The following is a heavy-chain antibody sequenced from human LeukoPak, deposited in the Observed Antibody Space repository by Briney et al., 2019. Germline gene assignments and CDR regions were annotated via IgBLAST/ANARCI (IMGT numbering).Heavy chain of an antibody. CDR2: IYYSGST. Sequence: SETLSLTCRVAAHSMTIYYWGWMRQTPGKGLEWIGDIYYSGSTNYNPSLKSRVTISVETSKNQFSLKLSSVTSADTAMYYCARVVPASVVIDYWGQGTLVTVSS. V-gene: IGHV4-59*08. D-gene: IGHD2-2*01. J-gene: IGHJ4*02. CDR1: AHSMTIYY. CDR3: ARVVPASVVIDY.